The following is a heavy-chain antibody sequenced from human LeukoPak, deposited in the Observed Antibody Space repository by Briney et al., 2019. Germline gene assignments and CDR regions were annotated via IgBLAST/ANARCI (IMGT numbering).Heavy chain of an antibody. CDR3: ARGHYDILTGNYKWTPDY. CDR1: GFNVAAYA. CDR2: ISSSSSYI. D-gene: IGHD3-9*01. V-gene: IGHV3-21*06. Sequence: PGGSLRLSCAASGFNVAAYAMYWVRQAPGKGLEWVSSISSSSSYIYHADSVKGRFTVSRDNAKNSLFLQMSSLRAEDTALYYCARGHYDILTGNYKWTPDYWGQGTLVTVSS. J-gene: IGHJ4*02.